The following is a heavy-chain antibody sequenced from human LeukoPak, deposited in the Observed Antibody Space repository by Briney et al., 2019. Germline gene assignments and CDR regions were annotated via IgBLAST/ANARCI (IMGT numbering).Heavy chain of an antibody. V-gene: IGHV4-59*08. CDR2: IYYSGST. D-gene: IGHD6-13*01. J-gene: IGHJ4*02. Sequence: SQTLSLTCTVSGGSISSYYWSWIRQPPGKGLEWIGYIYYSGSTNYNPSLKSRVTISVDTSKNQFSLKLSSVTAADTAVYYCARTWYSSSWLTFDYWGQGTLVTVSS. CDR1: GGSISSYY. CDR3: ARTWYSSSWLTFDY.